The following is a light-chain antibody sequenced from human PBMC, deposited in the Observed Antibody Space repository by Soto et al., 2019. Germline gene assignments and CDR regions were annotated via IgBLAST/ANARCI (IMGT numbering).Light chain of an antibody. Sequence: DIQMTQSPSSLSASVGDRVSVTCRASQSISTILNWYQQRPGEAPKLLIYAASSLQSGVPSRFSGSGSGADFTLTIGSLQPEDFATYYCQQSYTTPRTFGQGTKVDIK. CDR2: AAS. J-gene: IGKJ1*01. CDR1: QSISTI. CDR3: QQSYTTPRT. V-gene: IGKV1-39*01.